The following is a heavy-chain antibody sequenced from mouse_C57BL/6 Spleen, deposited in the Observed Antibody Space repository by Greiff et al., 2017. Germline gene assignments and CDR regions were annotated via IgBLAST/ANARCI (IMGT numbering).Heavy chain of an antibody. D-gene: IGHD1-1*01. CDR1: GFTFSSYA. J-gene: IGHJ2*01. CDR2: ISDGGSYT. Sequence: EVQLVESGGGLVKPGGSLKLSCAASGFTFSSYAMSWVRQTPEKRLEWVATISDGGSYTYYPDNVKGRFTISRDNAKNNLYLQMSHLKSEDTAMYYCAREGRSYYFDYWGQGTTLTVSS. CDR3: AREGRSYYFDY. V-gene: IGHV5-4*01.